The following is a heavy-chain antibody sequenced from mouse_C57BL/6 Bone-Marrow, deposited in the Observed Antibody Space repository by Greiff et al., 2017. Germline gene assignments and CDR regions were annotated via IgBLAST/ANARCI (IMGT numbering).Heavy chain of an antibody. CDR3: TTMITIAY. V-gene: IGHV14-4*01. CDR1: GFNIKDDY. J-gene: IGHJ3*01. Sequence: VQLQQSGAELVRPGASVKLSCTASGFNIKDDYMHWVKQRPEQGLEWIGWIDPENGDTEYASKFQGKATITADTSSNTAYLQLSSLTSEDTAVYYCTTMITIAYWGQGTLVTVSA. D-gene: IGHD2-4*01. CDR2: IDPENGDT.